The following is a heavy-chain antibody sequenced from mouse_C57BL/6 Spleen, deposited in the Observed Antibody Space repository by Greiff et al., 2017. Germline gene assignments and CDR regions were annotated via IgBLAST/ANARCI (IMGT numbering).Heavy chain of an antibody. CDR3: ARRSSSMVHYAMDY. J-gene: IGHJ4*01. CDR1: GFTFSDYG. CDR2: ISSGSSTI. D-gene: IGHD2-3*01. V-gene: IGHV5-17*01. Sequence: EVQLVESGGGLVKPGGSLKLSCAASGFTFSDYGMHWVRQAPEKGLEWVAYISSGSSTIYYADTVKGRFTISSDNAKNTLFLQMTSLRSEDTAMYYCARRSSSMVHYAMDYWGQGTSVTVSS.